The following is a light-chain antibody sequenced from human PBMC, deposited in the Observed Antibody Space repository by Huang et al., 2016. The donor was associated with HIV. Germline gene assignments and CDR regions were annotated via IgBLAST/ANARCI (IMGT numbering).Light chain of an antibody. J-gene: IGKJ1*01. CDR1: QSIGSY. CDR2: DAS. Sequence: EIVLTQSPATLSLSPGEGATLSCRASQSIGSYLAWYQQRPGQAPRLLSYDASIRAPGIPARFSGRGAGTDFTLTISSLEPEDFAVYYCQQRNNWPPWTFGQGTKVELK. V-gene: IGKV3-11*01. CDR3: QQRNNWPPWT.